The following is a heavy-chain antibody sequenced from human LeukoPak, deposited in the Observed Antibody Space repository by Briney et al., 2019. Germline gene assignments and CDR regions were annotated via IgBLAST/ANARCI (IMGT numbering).Heavy chain of an antibody. D-gene: IGHD3-10*01. CDR3: ARQQLSGSYYSYYY. J-gene: IGHJ4*02. CDR2: IYPGDSDT. Sequence: GGAPQIPCKGSGYRFTSYWNGWGRPMPGKGLEWMGIIYPGDSDTRYGPSFQGQGTIPDDKSISTDYLQWSSLKASVTAMYYCARQQLSGSYYSYYYWGQGTLVSVSS. V-gene: IGHV5-51*01. CDR1: GYRFTSYW.